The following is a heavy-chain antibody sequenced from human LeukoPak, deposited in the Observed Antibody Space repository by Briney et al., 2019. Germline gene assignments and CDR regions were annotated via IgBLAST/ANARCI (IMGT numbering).Heavy chain of an antibody. J-gene: IGHJ4*02. CDR1: GLTFSGYG. CDR2: LSYGGTNK. CDR3: ARGLYTNGWYYFDY. V-gene: IGHV3-33*05. Sequence: SGGSLRLSCAASGLTFSGYGIHWVREAPGKGLGWVAFLSYGGTNKFYADSVKGRFTISGDSSKNTLYLQMNTLRADDTAVYYCARGLYTNGWYYFDYSGQGTLVTVSS. D-gene: IGHD6-19*01.